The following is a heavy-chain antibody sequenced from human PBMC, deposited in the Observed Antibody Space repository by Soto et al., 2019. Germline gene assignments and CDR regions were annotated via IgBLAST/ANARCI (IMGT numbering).Heavy chain of an antibody. J-gene: IGHJ4*02. CDR3: ARQTRLPIFGVVRKNGYFDH. D-gene: IGHD3-3*01. Sequence: QVQLVQSGAEVKKAGSSVTVSCKASGGTFSGFAISWVRQAPGQGLEWMGEIIPMFGTANYTQKFQGRATLTADKSTNIAYIELRSLRSEDTAVYYCARQTRLPIFGVVRKNGYFDHWCQGTLITVSS. V-gene: IGHV1-69*06. CDR1: GGTFSGFA. CDR2: IIPMFGTA.